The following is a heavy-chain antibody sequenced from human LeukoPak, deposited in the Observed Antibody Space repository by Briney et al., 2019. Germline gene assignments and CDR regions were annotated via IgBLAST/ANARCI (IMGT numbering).Heavy chain of an antibody. D-gene: IGHD6-19*01. CDR1: GFSLSDYW. CDR3: VEGTGWLPLT. Sequence: GGSLRLSCAASGFSLSDYWMNWVRQTPGKGPEWLANIKQDGSEKNYVESVNGRFIISRDNAKNSGYLQMNSLRAEDTAVYYCVEGTGWLPLTWGQGTLVTVSS. CDR2: IKQDGSEK. J-gene: IGHJ5*01. V-gene: IGHV3-7*01.